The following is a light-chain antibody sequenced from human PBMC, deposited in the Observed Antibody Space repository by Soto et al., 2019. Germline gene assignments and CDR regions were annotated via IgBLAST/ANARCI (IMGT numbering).Light chain of an antibody. Sequence: EIVLTQSPATLSLSPGERATLSCRASQSVSSYLAWYQQKPGQAPRLLIYDASNRATGIPARFSGSGSGTDFTLTISSLEPEDFAVYYCQQHSNWPRTFGRGTKVEIK. V-gene: IGKV3-11*01. J-gene: IGKJ4*01. CDR2: DAS. CDR3: QQHSNWPRT. CDR1: QSVSSY.